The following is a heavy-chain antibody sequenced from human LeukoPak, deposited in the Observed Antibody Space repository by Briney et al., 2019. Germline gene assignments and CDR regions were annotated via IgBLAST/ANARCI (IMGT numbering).Heavy chain of an antibody. CDR3: ARAPLRYCSSTSCSCFDY. V-gene: IGHV4-30-2*01. D-gene: IGHD2-2*01. J-gene: IGHJ4*02. CDR1: GGSISSGGYS. Sequence: SETLSLTCAVSGGSISSGGYSWSWIRQPPGKGLEWIGYIYHSGSTYYNPSLKSRVTISVDRSKNQFSLRLSSVAAADTAVYYCARAPLRYCSSTSCSCFDYWGQGTLVTVSS. CDR2: IYHSGST.